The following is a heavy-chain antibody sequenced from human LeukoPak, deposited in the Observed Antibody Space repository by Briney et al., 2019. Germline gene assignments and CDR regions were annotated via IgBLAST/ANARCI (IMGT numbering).Heavy chain of an antibody. CDR1: GASISSYS. J-gene: IGHJ4*02. D-gene: IGHD6-25*01. V-gene: IGHV4-59*08. CDR2: IYYSGST. Sequence: PSETLSLTCTVSGASISSYSWSWIRQPPGKGLEWIGYIYYSGSTNYNPSLKSRVTISVDTSKNQFSLRLSSVTAADTAVYYCARHQGRLDYWGQGTLVTVSS. CDR3: ARHQGRLDY.